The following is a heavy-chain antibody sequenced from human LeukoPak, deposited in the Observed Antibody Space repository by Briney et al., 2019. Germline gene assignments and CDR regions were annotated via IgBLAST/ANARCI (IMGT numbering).Heavy chain of an antibody. D-gene: IGHD2-2*01. J-gene: IGHJ4*02. Sequence: GGSLRLSCLASGFTFSSHHMNWVRQTPGKGLESVATIKPDGSEKYYVDSVKGRFTISRDNAKSSLYLQMNSLRAEDTGVYFCARMSSYCDYWGQGTLVTVSS. CDR2: IKPDGSEK. V-gene: IGHV3-7*01. CDR3: ARMSSYCDY. CDR1: GFTFSSHH.